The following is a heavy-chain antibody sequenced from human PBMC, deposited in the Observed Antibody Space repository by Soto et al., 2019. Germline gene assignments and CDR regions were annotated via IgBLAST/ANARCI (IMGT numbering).Heavy chain of an antibody. CDR1: GFTFSSYW. CDR3: ARGPDYYDSSGYYLRSPDDAFDI. J-gene: IGHJ3*02. Sequence: GGSLRLSCAASGFTFSSYWMSWVRQAPGKGLEWVANIKQDGSEKYYVDSVKGRFTISRDNAKNSLYLQMNSLRAEDTAVYYCARGPDYYDSSGYYLRSPDDAFDIWGQGTMVTVSS. V-gene: IGHV3-7*03. CDR2: IKQDGSEK. D-gene: IGHD3-22*01.